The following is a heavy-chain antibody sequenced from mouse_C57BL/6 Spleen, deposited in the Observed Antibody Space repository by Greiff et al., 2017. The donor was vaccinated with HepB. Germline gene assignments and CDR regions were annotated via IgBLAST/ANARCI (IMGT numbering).Heavy chain of an antibody. CDR1: GFNIKNTY. J-gene: IGHJ2*01. CDR3: ARGIWGDDYGHY. V-gene: IGHV14-3*01. CDR2: NDPANGKT. D-gene: IGHD2-4*01. Sequence: EVQPQQSVAELVRPGASVKLSCTASGFNIKNTYMPWVKQRPEQGLAWIGRNDPANGKTKYAPKFQGKATITADTSSNTAYLQLSSLTSEDTAIYCCARGIWGDDYGHYWGQGTTLTVSS.